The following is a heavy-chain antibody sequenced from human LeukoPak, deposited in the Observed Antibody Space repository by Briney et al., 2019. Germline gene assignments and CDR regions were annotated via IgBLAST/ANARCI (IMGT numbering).Heavy chain of an antibody. CDR1: GFTFDDYA. V-gene: IGHV3-9*01. J-gene: IGHJ4*02. CDR3: ATLGGYSYGLRNSIDY. Sequence: PGGSLRLSGAASGFTFDDYAMHWVRQAPGKGLEWVSGISWNSGSIGYADSVKGRFTISRDNAKNSLYLQMNSLRAEDTALYYCATLGGYSYGLRNSIDYWGQGTLVTVSS. CDR2: ISWNSGSI. D-gene: IGHD5-18*01.